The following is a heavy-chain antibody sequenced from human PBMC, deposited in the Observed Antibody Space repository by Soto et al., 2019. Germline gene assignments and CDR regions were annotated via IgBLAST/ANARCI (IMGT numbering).Heavy chain of an antibody. CDR1: GFTFSDFG. V-gene: IGHV3-30*18. Sequence: QVELVESGGGVVQSGRSLRLSCAASGFTFSDFGIHWVRQAPGKGLEWVATVTYDGKNEFYADSVKGQFSISRDNSRNTVALQLSSLRPVDTALYYCAKDASSVSARFDHWGQGTLFTVSA. CDR3: AKDASSVSARFDH. CDR2: VTYDGKNE. J-gene: IGHJ4*02.